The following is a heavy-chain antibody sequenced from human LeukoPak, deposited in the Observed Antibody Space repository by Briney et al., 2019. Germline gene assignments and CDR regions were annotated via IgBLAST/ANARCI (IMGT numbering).Heavy chain of an antibody. CDR2: IYSGGST. V-gene: IGHV3-66*01. CDR1: GFTISSNY. D-gene: IGHD3-22*01. J-gene: IGHJ3*02. Sequence: GGSLRLSCAASGFTISSNYMSWVREAPGKGLEWVSIIYSGGSTYYADSVKGRFTISRDNSKNTLYLQMNSLRAEDTAVYYCARDISSGYYDAFDIWGQGTMVTVSS. CDR3: ARDISSGYYDAFDI.